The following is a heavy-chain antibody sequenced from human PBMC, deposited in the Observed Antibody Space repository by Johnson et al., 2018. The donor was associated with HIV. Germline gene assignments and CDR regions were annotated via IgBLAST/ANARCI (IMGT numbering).Heavy chain of an antibody. Sequence: VQLVESGGGLVQPGGSLRLSCAASGFTFSNAWMNWVRQAPGKGLESVSAVSSNGGSTYYANSVRGRFTISRDNSKNTLYLHMSSLRAEDTALYYCARDSFIAVTLSDAFDIWGQGTVVTVSS. CDR2: VSSNGGST. D-gene: IGHD6-19*01. CDR1: GFTFSNAW. V-gene: IGHV3-64*01. CDR3: ARDSFIAVTLSDAFDI. J-gene: IGHJ3*02.